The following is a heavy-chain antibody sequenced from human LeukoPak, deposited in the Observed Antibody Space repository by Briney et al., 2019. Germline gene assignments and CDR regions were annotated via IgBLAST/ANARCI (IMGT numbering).Heavy chain of an antibody. Sequence: GGSLRLSCAASGFTFANYAMNWVRQPPGKCLEWVSSVTGDGRDTYHADSVKGRFIISRDNFKNTVYLQMNSLRVDDTATYYCAKAPLARCSGARCYFFDSWGQGTLVTVSS. D-gene: IGHD2-2*01. CDR2: VTGDGRDT. J-gene: IGHJ4*02. V-gene: IGHV3-23*01. CDR1: GFTFANYA. CDR3: AKAPLARCSGARCYFFDS.